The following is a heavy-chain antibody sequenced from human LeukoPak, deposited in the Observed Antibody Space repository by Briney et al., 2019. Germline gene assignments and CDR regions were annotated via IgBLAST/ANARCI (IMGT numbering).Heavy chain of an antibody. J-gene: IGHJ4*02. CDR3: AKGRTDTSMVFVY. CDR2: ISGSGGST. D-gene: IGHD5-18*01. V-gene: IGHV3-23*01. Sequence: GGSLRLSCAASGFTFSSYAVSWVRQAPGKGLEWVSGISGSGGSTDFADSVKGRFTLSRDNSKNTLYLQMNSLRAEDTAVYYCAKGRTDTSMVFVYWGQGTLVTVSS. CDR1: GFTFSSYA.